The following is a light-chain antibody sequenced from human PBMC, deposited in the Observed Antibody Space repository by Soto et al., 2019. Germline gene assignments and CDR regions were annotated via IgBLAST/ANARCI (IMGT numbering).Light chain of an antibody. Sequence: DIQMTQSPSSLSASVGDRVTITCRASQTISSYLNWYQQKPGKAPKLLIYAASSLQSGVPSRFSGSGSGIDFTLTISSLQPEDFAIYYCQQSYNTPQYTFGQVTELEIK. V-gene: IGKV1-39*01. CDR2: AAS. CDR3: QQSYNTPQYT. CDR1: QTISSY. J-gene: IGKJ2*01.